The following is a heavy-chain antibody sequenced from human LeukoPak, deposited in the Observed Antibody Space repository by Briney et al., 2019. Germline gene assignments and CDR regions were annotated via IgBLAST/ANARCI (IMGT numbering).Heavy chain of an antibody. CDR2: ISYDGSNK. V-gene: IGHV3-30*04. Sequence: QPGRSLRLSCAASGFTFSSYAMHWVRQAPGKGLEWVAVISYDGSNKYYADSVKGRFTISRDNSKNTLYLQMNSLRAEDTAVYYCARGTIVGATTLLATWGQGTLVTVSS. J-gene: IGHJ4*02. CDR1: GFTFSSYA. CDR3: ARGTIVGATTLLAT. D-gene: IGHD1-26*01.